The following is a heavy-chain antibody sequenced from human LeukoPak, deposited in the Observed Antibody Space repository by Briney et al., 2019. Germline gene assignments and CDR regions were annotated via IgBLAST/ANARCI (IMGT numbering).Heavy chain of an antibody. CDR2: IGTAGDT. Sequence: GGSLRLSCAASGFTFSSYDMHWVRQATGKGLEWVSAIGTAGDTYYPGSVKGRFTISRENAKNSLYPQMNSLRAGDTAVYYRARSRFIRYFDWLLSPGTFDIWGQGTMVTVSS. CDR3: ARSRFIRYFDWLLSPGTFDI. CDR1: GFTFSSYD. D-gene: IGHD3-9*01. V-gene: IGHV3-13*01. J-gene: IGHJ3*02.